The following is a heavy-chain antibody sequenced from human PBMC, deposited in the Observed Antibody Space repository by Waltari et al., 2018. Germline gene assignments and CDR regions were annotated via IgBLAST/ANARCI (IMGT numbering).Heavy chain of an antibody. Sequence: QVQLVESGGGVVQPGGSLRLSCAASGFTFRSYGMHWVRQAPGKGMGWVAFVRSDGSNAYYADSVKGRFTISRDNSKNTLYLQMNSLRVEDTAVYYCAIQCGGGCYQDYWGQGTLVTVSS. V-gene: IGHV3-30*02. CDR3: AIQCGGGCYQDY. J-gene: IGHJ4*02. D-gene: IGHD2-21*01. CDR1: GFTFRSYG. CDR2: VRSDGSNA.